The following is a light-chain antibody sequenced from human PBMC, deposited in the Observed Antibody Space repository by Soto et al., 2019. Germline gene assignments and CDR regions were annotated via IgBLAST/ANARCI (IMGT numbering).Light chain of an antibody. Sequence: EIVMTQSPATLSVSPGERATLSCRASQSVSNNLAWYQQKPGQAPRLLIFGASTRATGIPARFSGSGSGTEFTLPISSLQSEDFAVYYCQQYNNWPWTFCRGTKVEIK. CDR1: QSVSNN. CDR3: QQYNNWPWT. CDR2: GAS. V-gene: IGKV3-15*01. J-gene: IGKJ1*01.